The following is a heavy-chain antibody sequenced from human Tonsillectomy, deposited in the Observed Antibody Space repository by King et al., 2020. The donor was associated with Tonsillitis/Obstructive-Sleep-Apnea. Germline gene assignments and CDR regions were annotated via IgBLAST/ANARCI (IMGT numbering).Heavy chain of an antibody. D-gene: IGHD3-10*01. CDR2: ISSRTIYT. CDR1: GFTFSDYY. CDR3: ARPRMIQGVPGFDH. Sequence: VQLVESGGGLVKPGGSLRLSCAASGFTFSDYYMSWIRQAPGEGLEWVSDISSRTIYTNYADSVRGRFTVSRDNAKDSLYLQMNSLRAEDTAVYYCARPRMIQGVPGFDHWGQGTLVTVSS. J-gene: IGHJ4*02. V-gene: IGHV3-11*05.